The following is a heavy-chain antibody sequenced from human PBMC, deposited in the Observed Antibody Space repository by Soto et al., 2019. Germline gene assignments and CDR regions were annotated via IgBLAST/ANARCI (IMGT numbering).Heavy chain of an antibody. CDR2: FSANGGST. V-gene: IGHV3-23*01. CDR1: GFTFSDYD. Sequence: PGGSLRLSCAATGFTFSDYDMTWVRQAPGKGLEWVPSFSANGGSTYCADSVKGRFTISRDNFQNTLFLQMNSLRAEDTAVYYCASLGVGEWANYYYYYDMDVWGQGTPVTVSS. D-gene: IGHD1-26*01. J-gene: IGHJ6*01. CDR3: ASLGVGEWANYYYYYDMDV.